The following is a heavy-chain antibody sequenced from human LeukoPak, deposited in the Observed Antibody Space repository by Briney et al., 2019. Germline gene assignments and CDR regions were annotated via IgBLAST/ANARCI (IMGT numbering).Heavy chain of an antibody. CDR2: MNPNNSDI. Sequence: ASVKVSCKASGGTYSSYAISWVRQATGQGLEWVGWMNPNNSDIGYAQKFQGRVTMTRNTSIGTAYMELSSLRSEDTAMYYCVRVPPGTTIYAYWGQGTLVTVSS. D-gene: IGHD1-14*01. J-gene: IGHJ4*02. CDR1: GGTYSSYA. V-gene: IGHV1-8*02. CDR3: VRVPPGTTIYAY.